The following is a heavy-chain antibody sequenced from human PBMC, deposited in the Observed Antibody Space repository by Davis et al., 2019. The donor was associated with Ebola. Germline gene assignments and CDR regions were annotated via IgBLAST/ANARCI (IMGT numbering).Heavy chain of an antibody. CDR2: MNPNSGNT. Sequence: ASVKVSCKASGYTFTNYDINWVRQATGQGLEWMGWMNPNSGNTGYAQKFQGRITMTRNISISTAYMELSSLRSEDTAVYYCARRVVARSGLDYWGQGSLVTVSS. CDR1: GYTFTNYD. D-gene: IGHD2-15*01. V-gene: IGHV1-8*01. CDR3: ARRVVARSGLDY. J-gene: IGHJ4*02.